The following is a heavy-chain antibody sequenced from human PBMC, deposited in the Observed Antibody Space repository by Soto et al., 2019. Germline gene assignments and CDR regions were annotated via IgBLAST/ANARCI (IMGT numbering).Heavy chain of an antibody. CDR1: GYTFTTYG. Sequence: QVQLVQSGAEVRKPGASVKVCCEASGYTFTTYGITWVRQAPGQGLEWMGGINTYNGKTYYAQKLQGRVTITTDTSTSTPYMELRSLRSDDRAVDYCAGGITFGGFLNGMDVWGQGTTVTVPS. CDR3: AGGITFGGFLNGMDV. D-gene: IGHD3-16*01. V-gene: IGHV1-18*01. J-gene: IGHJ6*02. CDR2: INTYNGKT.